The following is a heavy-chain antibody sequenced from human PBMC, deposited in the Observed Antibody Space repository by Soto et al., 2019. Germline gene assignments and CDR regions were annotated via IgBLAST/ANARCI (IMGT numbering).Heavy chain of an antibody. J-gene: IGHJ4*02. CDR2: ISAYNGNT. CDR1: GYTFVSYG. V-gene: IGHV1-18*04. D-gene: IGHD3-10*01. Sequence: QVQLVQSGSDVKRAGASVRVSCKASGYTFVSYGLSWVRQAPGQGLEWMGWISAYNGNTGYAEQFQDRVTLTTDTSTSTPYLELRSLRFDDTAIYYCARDRADFYDSSTAFGDIWGPGTLVTVSP. CDR3: ARDRADFYDSSTAFGDI.